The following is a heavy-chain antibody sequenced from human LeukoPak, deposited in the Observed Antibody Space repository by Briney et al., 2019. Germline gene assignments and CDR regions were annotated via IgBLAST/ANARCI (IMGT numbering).Heavy chain of an antibody. Sequence: GASLRLSCAASGFTFSSYSMNWVRQAPGKGLEWVSSISSSSRYIYYADSVKGRFTISRDNAKNSLYLQMNSLRAEDTAVYYCARVGGYYGSGSYFDYWGQGTLVTVSS. J-gene: IGHJ4*02. D-gene: IGHD3-10*01. CDR3: ARVGGYYGSGSYFDY. CDR2: ISSSSRYI. V-gene: IGHV3-21*01. CDR1: GFTFSSYS.